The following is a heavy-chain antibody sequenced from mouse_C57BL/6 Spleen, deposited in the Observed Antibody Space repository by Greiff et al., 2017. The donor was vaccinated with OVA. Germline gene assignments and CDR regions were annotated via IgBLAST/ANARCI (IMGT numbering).Heavy chain of an antibody. D-gene: IGHD1-1*02. CDR2: IHPNSGST. CDR1: GYTFTSYW. V-gene: IGHV1-64*01. Sequence: QVQLQQPGAELVKPGASLKLSCKASGYTFTSYWMHWVQQTPGQGLEWIGKIHPNSGSTNYTETFKGKATLTVDKSSSTVYMQLSSLTSEDSAVYYCARRLGSADFDYWGQGTTLTVSA. J-gene: IGHJ2*01. CDR3: ARRLGSADFDY.